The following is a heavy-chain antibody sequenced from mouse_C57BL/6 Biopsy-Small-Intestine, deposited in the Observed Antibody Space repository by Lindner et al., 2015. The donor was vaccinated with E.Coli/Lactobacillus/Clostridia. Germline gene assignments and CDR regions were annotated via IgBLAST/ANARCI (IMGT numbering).Heavy chain of an antibody. V-gene: IGHV2-9-1*01. D-gene: IGHD4-1*02. Sequence: VQLQESGPGLVAPSQSLSITCTVSGFSLSSYAINWVRQPPGKGLEWLGVIWTGGGTNYNSALKSRLSLSKDNSKSQVFLKMNSLQTDDTARYYCARGSTGTGDYCTMDNWGQGTSVTVSS. CDR1: GFSLSSYA. J-gene: IGHJ4*01. CDR3: ARGSTGTGDYCTMDN. CDR2: IWTGGGT.